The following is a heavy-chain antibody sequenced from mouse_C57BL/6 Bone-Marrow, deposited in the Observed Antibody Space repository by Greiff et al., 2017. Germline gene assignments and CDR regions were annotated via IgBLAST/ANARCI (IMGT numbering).Heavy chain of an antibody. CDR3: ARTPPITTVVARYWYFDV. Sequence: QVQLQQPGAELVKPGASVKMSCKASGYTFTSYWITWVKQRPGQGLEWIGDIYPGSGSTNYNEKFKSKATLTVDTSSSTAYMQLSSLTSEDSAVYYCARTPPITTVVARYWYFDVWGTGTTVTVSS. D-gene: IGHD1-1*01. CDR1: GYTFTSYW. J-gene: IGHJ1*03. V-gene: IGHV1-55*01. CDR2: IYPGSGST.